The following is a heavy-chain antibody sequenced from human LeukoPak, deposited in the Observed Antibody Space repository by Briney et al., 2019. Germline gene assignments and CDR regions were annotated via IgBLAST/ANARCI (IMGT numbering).Heavy chain of an antibody. D-gene: IGHD2-21*01. CDR3: ARGALWVNYFDY. CDR1: GGSISSSSYY. CDR2: IYHSGST. Sequence: PSETLSLTCTVSGGSISSSSYYWGWIRQPPGKGLEWIGSIYHSGSTYYNPSLKSRVTISVDTSKNQFSLKLSSVTAADTAVYYCARGALWVNYFDYWGQGTLVTVSS. J-gene: IGHJ4*02. V-gene: IGHV4-39*07.